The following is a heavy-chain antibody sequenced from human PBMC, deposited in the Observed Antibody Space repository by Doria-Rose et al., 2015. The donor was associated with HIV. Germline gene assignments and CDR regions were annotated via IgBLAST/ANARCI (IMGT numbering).Heavy chain of an antibody. CDR1: GASVSSRGYY. V-gene: IGHV4-31*03. Sequence: GPGLVKPSETLSLTCSVSGASVSSRGYYWNWIRQVPGKGLESLGYTYYTGTSDYSPSLKSRLNMAVDTSKNQFSLKLSFVTVADTAVYYCARMGSYRELDYWGQGARGIGSA. CDR2: TYYTGTS. D-gene: IGHD3-3*01. J-gene: IGHJ4*02. CDR3: ARMGSYRELDY.